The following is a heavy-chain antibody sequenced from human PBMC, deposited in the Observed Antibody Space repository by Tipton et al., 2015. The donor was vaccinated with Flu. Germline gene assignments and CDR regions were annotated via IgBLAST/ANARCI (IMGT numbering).Heavy chain of an antibody. CDR2: INLDGSEI. V-gene: IGHV3-7*01. Sequence: SLRLSCAVSGFTFSKYWMDWVRQAPGKGLEWVAKINLDGSEIYYVGSARGRFTISRDNSESTLYLQMNSLRAEDTAVYYCVRGYDVFDYWGQGTLVTVSS. J-gene: IGHJ4*02. D-gene: IGHD1-1*01. CDR3: VRGYDVFDY. CDR1: GFTFSKYW.